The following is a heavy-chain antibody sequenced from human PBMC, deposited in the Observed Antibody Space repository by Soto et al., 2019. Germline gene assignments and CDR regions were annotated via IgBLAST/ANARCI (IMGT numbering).Heavy chain of an antibody. CDR1: GFTFSNAW. D-gene: IGHD3-3*01. J-gene: IGHJ6*02. CDR3: TTVKDYDFWSGYANYYGMDV. CDR2: IKSKTDGGTT. V-gene: IGHV3-15*07. Sequence: GGSLRLSCAASGFTFSNAWMNWVRQAPGKGPEWVGRIKSKTDGGTTGYAAPVKGRFTISRDDSKNTLYLQMNSLKTEDTAVYYCTTVKDYDFWSGYANYYGMDVWGQGTTVTVSS.